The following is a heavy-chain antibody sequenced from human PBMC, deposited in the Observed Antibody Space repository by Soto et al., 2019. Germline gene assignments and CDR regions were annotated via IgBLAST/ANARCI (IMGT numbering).Heavy chain of an antibody. D-gene: IGHD3-10*01. J-gene: IGHJ4*02. CDR1: GFTFSTYT. CDR3: AKARCITTDCYVPDY. V-gene: IGHV3-23*01. CDR2: ISGSGGRP. Sequence: EVQLLESGGGLVQPGGSRRLSCVASGFTFSTYTMSWVRQAPGKGLEGVSVISGSGGRPSYADSVQGRFSISRDNPKNTLYLQMNGLRGEDTARYYCAKARCITTDCYVPDYWGQGTLVTVSS.